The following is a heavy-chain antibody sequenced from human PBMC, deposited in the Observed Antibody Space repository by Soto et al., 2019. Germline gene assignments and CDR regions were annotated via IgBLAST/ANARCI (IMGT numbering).Heavy chain of an antibody. J-gene: IGHJ5*02. CDR1: GYTFTSYG. CDR2: ISAYNGNT. Sequence: QVQLVQSGAEVKKPGASVKVSCKASGYTFTSYGISWVRQAPGQGLEWMGWISAYNGNTNYAQKLQGRVTMXXDXSXXTAYMELRSLRSDDTAVYYCARVSGSYSRGNWFDPWGQGTLVTVSS. V-gene: IGHV1-18*01. D-gene: IGHD1-26*01. CDR3: ARVSGSYSRGNWFDP.